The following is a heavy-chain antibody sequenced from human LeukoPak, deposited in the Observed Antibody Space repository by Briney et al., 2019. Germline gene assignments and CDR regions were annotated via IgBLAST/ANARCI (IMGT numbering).Heavy chain of an antibody. Sequence: SETLSLTCTVSGGSISSYYWSWIRQPAGKGLEWIGRIYTSGSTNYNPSLKSRVTMSVDTSKNQFSLKLSSVTAADTAVYYCARDSSSWCVGWFDPWGQGTLVTVSS. V-gene: IGHV4-4*07. J-gene: IGHJ5*02. CDR1: GGSISSYY. CDR2: IYTSGST. D-gene: IGHD6-13*01. CDR3: ARDSSSWCVGWFDP.